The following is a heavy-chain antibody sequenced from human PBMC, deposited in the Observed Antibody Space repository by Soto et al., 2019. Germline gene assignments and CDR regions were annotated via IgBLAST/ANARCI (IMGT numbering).Heavy chain of an antibody. CDR1: GYSLSDYY. CDR3: ASHSTRYRLEY. V-gene: IGHV1-2*02. Sequence: QVQLVQSGAEVKKPGASVKVSCEASGYSLSDYYIHWVRQAPGQGLEWMGLINPKSGNTGYAQTFQGRVTMTRDTSLSTAYMELSSLRSDDTAVYYCASHSTRYRLEYWGQGTLVTVSS. D-gene: IGHD5-18*01. J-gene: IGHJ4*02. CDR2: INPKSGNT.